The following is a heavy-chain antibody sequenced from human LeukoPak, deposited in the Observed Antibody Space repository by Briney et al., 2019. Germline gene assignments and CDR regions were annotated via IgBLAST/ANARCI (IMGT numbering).Heavy chain of an antibody. Sequence: GGSLRLSCAASGFTVRSNYMSWVRQAPGKGLEWVSAISSGGSTYCADSVKGRFTTSRDSSKNTRYLQMKSLRAEDTALYYCSRDRMGTKSFDYWGQGTLVTVSS. CDR1: GFTVRSNY. V-gene: IGHV3-66*01. CDR2: ISSGGST. J-gene: IGHJ4*02. CDR3: SRDRMGTKSFDY. D-gene: IGHD5-24*01.